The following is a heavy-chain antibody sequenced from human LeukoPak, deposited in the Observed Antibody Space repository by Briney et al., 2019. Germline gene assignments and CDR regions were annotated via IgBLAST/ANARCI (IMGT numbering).Heavy chain of an antibody. D-gene: IGHD5-12*01. CDR2: INPSGGST. J-gene: IGHJ4*02. Sequence: GASVKVSCKACGYSLTNYYVHWVRQAPGQGLEWMGEINPSGGSTSYAQKFQGRITVTRDTYTNTVYMDLSSLRSEDTATYYCARGAPTTRIGAGRFDYWAQGSLLTVAS. CDR1: GYSLTNYY. CDR3: ARGAPTTRIGAGRFDY. V-gene: IGHV1-46*01.